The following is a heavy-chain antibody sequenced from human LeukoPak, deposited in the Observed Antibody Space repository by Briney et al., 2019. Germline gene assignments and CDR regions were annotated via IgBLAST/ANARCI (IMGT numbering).Heavy chain of an antibody. CDR3: ARTGCLSSTSCYIGLSYYYYYIDV. CDR1: GFTFSSYA. V-gene: IGHV3-30-3*01. CDR2: ISYDGSNK. D-gene: IGHD2-2*02. Sequence: GGSLRLSCADSGFTFSSYAMQWVRQAPGKALEWVGVISYDGSNKYYADSVKGRFTISRDNSKNTLYLQMNSLRAEDTAVYYCARTGCLSSTSCYIGLSYYYYYIDVWGKRTTVTVSS. J-gene: IGHJ6*03.